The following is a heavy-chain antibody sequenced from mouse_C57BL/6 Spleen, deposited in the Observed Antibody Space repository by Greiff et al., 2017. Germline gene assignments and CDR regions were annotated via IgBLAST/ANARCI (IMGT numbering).Heavy chain of an antibody. CDR3: ARGYYGRGFAY. D-gene: IGHD1-1*01. Sequence: EVKVVESGGGLVKPGGSLKLSCAASGFTFSDYGMHWVRQAPEKGLEWVAYISSGSSTIYYADTVKGRFTISRDNAKNTLFLQMTSLRSEDTAMYYCARGYYGRGFAYWGQGTLVTVSA. CDR2: ISSGSSTI. V-gene: IGHV5-17*01. CDR1: GFTFSDYG. J-gene: IGHJ3*01.